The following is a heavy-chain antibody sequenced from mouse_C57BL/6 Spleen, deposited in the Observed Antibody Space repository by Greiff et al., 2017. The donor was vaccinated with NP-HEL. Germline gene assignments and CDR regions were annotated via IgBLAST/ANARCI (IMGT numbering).Heavy chain of an antibody. CDR1: GYTFTDYE. Sequence: VQLQQSGAELVRPGASVTLSCKASGYTFTDYEMHWVKQTPVHGLEWIGAIDPETGGTAYNQKFKGKAILTADRSSSTAFMELLSLTSEDSAVYYCARRNYGGYWDYWGQGTTLTVAA. V-gene: IGHV1-15*01. CDR2: IDPETGGT. D-gene: IGHD1-1*02. CDR3: ARRNYGGYWDY. J-gene: IGHJ2*01.